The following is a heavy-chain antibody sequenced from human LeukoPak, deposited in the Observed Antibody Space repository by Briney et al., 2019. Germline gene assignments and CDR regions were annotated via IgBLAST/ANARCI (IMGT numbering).Heavy chain of an antibody. CDR2: IYYSGST. J-gene: IGHJ4*02. CDR1: GGSISGYY. D-gene: IGHD3-10*01. Sequence: SETLSLTCTVSGGSISGYYWNWVRQPPGKGLEWIGYIYYSGSTNYNPSLKSRVTISVDTSKNQFSLKLSSVTAADTAVYYCASNYYGSGSLDYWGQGNLVTVSS. V-gene: IGHV4-59*08. CDR3: ASNYYGSGSLDY.